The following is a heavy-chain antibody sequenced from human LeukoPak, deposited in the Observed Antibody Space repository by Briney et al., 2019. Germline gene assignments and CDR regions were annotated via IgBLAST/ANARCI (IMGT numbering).Heavy chain of an antibody. Sequence: GGSLRLSCAASGFTFSSYWMHWVRRAPGKGLVWVSRINSDGSTPIYADSVKGRFTISRDSANDTLYLQMNSLRADDTAVYYCARDRGGYNDYWGQGTLVTVSS. J-gene: IGHJ4*02. CDR2: INSDGSTP. D-gene: IGHD5-24*01. CDR3: ARDRGGYNDY. CDR1: GFTFSSYW. V-gene: IGHV3-74*01.